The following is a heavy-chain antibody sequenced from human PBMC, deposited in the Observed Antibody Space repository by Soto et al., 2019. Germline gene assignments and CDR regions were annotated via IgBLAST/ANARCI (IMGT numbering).Heavy chain of an antibody. V-gene: IGHV1-69*02. D-gene: IGHD2-2*01. CDR2: IIPILGIA. J-gene: IGHJ4*02. Sequence: ASVKVSCKASGGTFSSYTISWVRQAPGQGLEWMGRIIPILGIANYAQKFQGRVTITADKSTSTAYMELSSLRTEDTAVYYCARVRGPTSRYCSSTSCYGNFDYWGQGTLVTVSS. CDR1: GGTFSSYT. CDR3: ARVRGPTSRYCSSTSCYGNFDY.